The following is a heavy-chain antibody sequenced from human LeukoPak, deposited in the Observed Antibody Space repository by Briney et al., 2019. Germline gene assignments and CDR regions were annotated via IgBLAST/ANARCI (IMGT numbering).Heavy chain of an antibody. V-gene: IGHV1-69*05. Sequence: SVKVSCKASGGSFRTYPISWVRQAPGQGLEWMGGLTQFFRRTNYTQKFQGRLTITTDESSTTAYMELSDLRSDDTAVYYCATSESGRSWDWFAPWGQGTLVTVSS. D-gene: IGHD3-10*01. CDR1: GGSFRTYP. CDR3: ATSESGRSWDWFAP. CDR2: LTQFFRRT. J-gene: IGHJ5*02.